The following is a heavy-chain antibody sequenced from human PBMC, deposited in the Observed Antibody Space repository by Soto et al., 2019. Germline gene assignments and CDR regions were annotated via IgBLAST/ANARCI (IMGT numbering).Heavy chain of an antibody. CDR3: AKVLYYDSSSYYYYGMDV. CDR2: IDDSGGTT. Sequence: PGGSLRLSCAASEFTFSSYAMSWVRQAPGKGLEWVSAIDDSGGTTFYADSVKGRFTISRDNSKDTLFLQMNSLRAEDTAVYYCAKVLYYDSSSYYYYGMDVWGQGTTVTVSS. CDR1: EFTFSSYA. J-gene: IGHJ6*02. D-gene: IGHD3-3*01. V-gene: IGHV3-23*01.